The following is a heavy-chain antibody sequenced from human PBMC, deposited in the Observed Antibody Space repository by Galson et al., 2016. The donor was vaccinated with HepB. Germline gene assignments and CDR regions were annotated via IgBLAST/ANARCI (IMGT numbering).Heavy chain of an antibody. CDR1: GGSIHSSNW. Sequence: ETLSLTCGVSGGSIHSSNWWSWVRQTPGKGLERIGEIYHSGSTKYNASFESRVTMSVDKSKNQFSLELTSVTAADTAVYYCAVAPWERGRGFGPWGQGILVTVSS. CDR3: AVAPWERGRGFGP. J-gene: IGHJ5*02. D-gene: IGHD1-26*01. CDR2: IYHSGST. V-gene: IGHV4-4*02.